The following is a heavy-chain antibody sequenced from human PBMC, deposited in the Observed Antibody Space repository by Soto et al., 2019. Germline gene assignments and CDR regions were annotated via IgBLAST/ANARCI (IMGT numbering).Heavy chain of an antibody. V-gene: IGHV3-33*01. CDR2: IWYDGSNK. Sequence: QVQLVESGGGVVQPGRSLRLSCAASGFTFSSYGMHWVRQAPGKGLEWVAGIWYDGSNKYYADSVKRRFTISRDNSKNTLYLQMNSLRAEDTAVYYCARDRVATIRYYYYGMDVWGQGTTVTVSS. J-gene: IGHJ6*02. D-gene: IGHD5-12*01. CDR3: ARDRVATIRYYYYGMDV. CDR1: GFTFSSYG.